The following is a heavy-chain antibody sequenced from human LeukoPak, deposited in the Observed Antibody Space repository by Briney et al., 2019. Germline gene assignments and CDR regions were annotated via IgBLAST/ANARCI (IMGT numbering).Heavy chain of an antibody. CDR2: ISASGGST. Sequence: GGSLRLSCAAPGFTFSRYGMSWVRQAPGKGLEWVSAISASGGSTYYADSVKGRFTISRDNSKNTLYLQMNSLRAEDTAVYYCAKDYYDILTALSAYYMDVWGKGTTVTISS. CDR1: GFTFSRYG. J-gene: IGHJ6*03. D-gene: IGHD3-9*01. V-gene: IGHV3-23*01. CDR3: AKDYYDILTALSAYYMDV.